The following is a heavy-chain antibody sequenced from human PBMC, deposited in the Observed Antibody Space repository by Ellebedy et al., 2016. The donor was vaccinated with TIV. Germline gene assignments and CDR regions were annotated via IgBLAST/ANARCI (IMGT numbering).Heavy chain of an antibody. V-gene: IGHV1-2*02. CDR2: INPNTGGT. Sequence: ASVKVSCKTSGYSFTAYQIHWVRQAPGQGFEWMGWINPNTGGTDYAQKIKGRVTMTRATSISTAYMELSRLTSDDTAVYYCARFYGSGSYSDYWGQGTLVTVSS. CDR1: GYSFTAYQ. D-gene: IGHD3-10*01. J-gene: IGHJ4*02. CDR3: ARFYGSGSYSDY.